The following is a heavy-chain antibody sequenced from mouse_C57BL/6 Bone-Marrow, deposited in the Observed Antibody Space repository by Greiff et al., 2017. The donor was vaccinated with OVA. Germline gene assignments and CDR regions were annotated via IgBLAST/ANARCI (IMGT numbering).Heavy chain of an antibody. Sequence: EVQLVESGGGLVKPGGSLKLSCAASGFTFSSYAMSWVRQTPEKRLEWVATISDGGSYTYYPDNVKGRFTISRDNAKNNLYLQMSHLKSEDTAMYYCASGGLIRTGFAYWGQGTLVTVSA. CDR3: ASGGLIRTGFAY. CDR2: ISDGGSYT. CDR1: GFTFSSYA. V-gene: IGHV5-4*01. J-gene: IGHJ3*01. D-gene: IGHD3-1*01.